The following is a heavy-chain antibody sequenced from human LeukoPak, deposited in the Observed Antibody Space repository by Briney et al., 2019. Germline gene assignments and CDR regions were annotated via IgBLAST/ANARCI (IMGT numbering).Heavy chain of an antibody. Sequence: SETLSLTCTVSGGSISSYYWSWIRQPPGKGLEWIGYIYYSGGTNFNPSLKSRVTISVDTSKNQFSLKLYSVTAADAAVYYCATPKRYGDYDAFDIWGQGTMVTVSS. J-gene: IGHJ3*02. CDR1: GGSISSYY. CDR2: IYYSGGT. D-gene: IGHD4-17*01. CDR3: ATPKRYGDYDAFDI. V-gene: IGHV4-59*01.